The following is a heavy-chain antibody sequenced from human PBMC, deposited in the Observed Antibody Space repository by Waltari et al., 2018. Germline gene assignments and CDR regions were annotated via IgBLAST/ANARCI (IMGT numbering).Heavy chain of an antibody. V-gene: IGHV1-69*04. J-gene: IGHJ4*02. Sequence: QVQLVQSGAEVKKPGSSVKVSCKASGGTFSSYALSWVRQAPGQGLEWMGGIIPILGITNYAQKFQGRVTITADESTSTAYMELSSLRSEDTAVYYCARGPFVGGHADYWGQGTLVTVSS. D-gene: IGHD1-26*01. CDR2: IIPILGIT. CDR3: ARGPFVGGHADY. CDR1: GGTFSSYA.